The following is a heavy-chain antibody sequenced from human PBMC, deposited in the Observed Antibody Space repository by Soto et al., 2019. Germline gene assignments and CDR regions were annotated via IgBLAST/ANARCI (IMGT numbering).Heavy chain of an antibody. CDR1: GGSFSGYY. CDR2: INHSGST. Sequence: SETLSLTCAVYGGSFSGYYWSWIRQPPGKGLEWIGEINHSGSTNYNPSLKSRVTISVDTSKNQFSLKLSSVTAADTAVYYCARDNSTVTLDYWGQGTLVTVSS. D-gene: IGHD4-17*01. CDR3: ARDNSTVTLDY. J-gene: IGHJ4*02. V-gene: IGHV4-34*01.